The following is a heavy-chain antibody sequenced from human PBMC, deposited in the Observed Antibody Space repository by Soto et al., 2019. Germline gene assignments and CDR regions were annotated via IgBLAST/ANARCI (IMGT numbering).Heavy chain of an antibody. V-gene: IGHV1-69*01. J-gene: IGHJ4*02. CDR3: AMGGIPYVWFNEY. D-gene: IGHD3-16*01. CDR2: IIPVFGTT. CDR1: GDIFSSFA. Sequence: QEQLVQSGAEVKKPGSSTKVSCKASGDIFSSFAISWVRQAPGQVLEWMGGIIPVFGTTNYAQKFQDRVTITADESTNTAYMELSSLRSEDTAIYYCAMGGIPYVWFNEYWGQGIMVTVSS.